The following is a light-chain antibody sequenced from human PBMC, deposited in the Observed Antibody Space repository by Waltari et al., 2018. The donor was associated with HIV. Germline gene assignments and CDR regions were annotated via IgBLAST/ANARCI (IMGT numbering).Light chain of an antibody. V-gene: IGKV1-39*01. CDR1: QAISTY. CDR2: AAS. Sequence: DIQMTQSPSSLSASLGDKFLITCRASQAISTYVNWYQQKPGRAPHLLSYAASTLQSGVPSRFSGDSSGTDFTLTINGLQPEDFATYYCQQSFNGVTFGPGTKVYV. J-gene: IGKJ3*01. CDR3: QQSFNGVT.